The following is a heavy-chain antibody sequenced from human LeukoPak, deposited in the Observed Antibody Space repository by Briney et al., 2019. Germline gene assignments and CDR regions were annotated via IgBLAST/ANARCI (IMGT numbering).Heavy chain of an antibody. J-gene: IGHJ4*02. Sequence: GDSLKISCKTSGYTFTDYWIGWVRPIPGKGLEWMGIIYPIDSDSKYSPSFQGQVTISADKSINTAYLQWSSLKASDTGIYYCARLWDSCFDYWGQGTLVTVSS. CDR3: ARLWDSCFDY. V-gene: IGHV5-51*01. D-gene: IGHD3-16*01. CDR1: GYTFTDYW. CDR2: IYPIDSDS.